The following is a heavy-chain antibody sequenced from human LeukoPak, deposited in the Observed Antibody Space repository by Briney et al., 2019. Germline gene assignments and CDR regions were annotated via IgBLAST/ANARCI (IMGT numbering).Heavy chain of an antibody. J-gene: IGHJ4*02. CDR3: ARDLYGDYPWDY. CDR2: ISSSSSYI. V-gene: IGHV3-21*01. Sequence: GGSLRLSCAASGFTFSNAWMNWVRQAPGKGLEWVSSISSSSSYIYYADSVKGRFTISRDNAKNSLYLQMNSLRAEDTAVYYCARDLYGDYPWDYWGQGTLVTVSS. D-gene: IGHD4-17*01. CDR1: GFTFSNAW.